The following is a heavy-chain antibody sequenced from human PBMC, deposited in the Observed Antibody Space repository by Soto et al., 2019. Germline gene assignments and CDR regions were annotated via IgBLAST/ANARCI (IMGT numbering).Heavy chain of an antibody. J-gene: IGHJ4*02. CDR1: GFTFSSYS. V-gene: IGHV3-21*01. CDR2: ISSSSSYT. Sequence: GGSLRLSCAASGFTFSSYSMNWVRQAPGKGLEWVSSISSSSSYTYYADSVKGRFTISRDNAKNSLYLQMNSLRAEDTAVYYCARDPYDYGDYLVSDYWGQGTLVTVSS. CDR3: ARDPYDYGDYLVSDY. D-gene: IGHD4-17*01.